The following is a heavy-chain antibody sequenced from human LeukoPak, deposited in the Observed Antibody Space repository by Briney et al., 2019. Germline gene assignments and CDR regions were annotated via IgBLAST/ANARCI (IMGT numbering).Heavy chain of an antibody. V-gene: IGHV3-7*03. Sequence: GGSLRLSCAASGFTFSSYWMTWVRQAPGKGLEWVANIKQDGSDKYYLDPVKGRFTISRDNAKNSLYLQMNSLRAEDTAVYYCARDDYGDHFNDYWGQGTLVTVSS. CDR3: ARDDYGDHFNDY. CDR1: GFTFSSYW. D-gene: IGHD4-17*01. J-gene: IGHJ4*02. CDR2: IKQDGSDK.